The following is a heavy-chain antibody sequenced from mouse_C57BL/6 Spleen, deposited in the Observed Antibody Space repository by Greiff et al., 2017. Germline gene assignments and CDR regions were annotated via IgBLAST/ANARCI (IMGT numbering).Heavy chain of an antibody. CDR2: IRSKSNNYAT. CDR3: VSYYYGSSFFDV. Sequence: EVQLVESGGGLVQPKGSLKLSCAASGFSFNTYAMNWVRQAPGKGLEWVARIRSKSNNYATYYADSVKDRFTISRDDSESMLYLQMNNLKTEDTAMYYCVSYYYGSSFFDVGGTGTTVTVSS. J-gene: IGHJ1*03. CDR1: GFSFNTYA. D-gene: IGHD1-1*01. V-gene: IGHV10-1*01.